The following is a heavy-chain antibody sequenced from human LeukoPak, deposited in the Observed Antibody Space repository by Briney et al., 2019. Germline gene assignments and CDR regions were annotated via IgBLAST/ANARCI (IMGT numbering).Heavy chain of an antibody. Sequence: SETLSLTCTVSGGYINTYYWSWIRQPPGKGLEWIGNIYYSGNTNYNPSLKSRVTIPVDTSKNHFSLNLTSVTAADTAVYFCARDHPVADWAPDIWGRGTMVTVSS. J-gene: IGHJ3*02. CDR3: ARDHPVADWAPDI. CDR2: IYYSGNT. V-gene: IGHV4-59*01. D-gene: IGHD3-9*01. CDR1: GGYINTYY.